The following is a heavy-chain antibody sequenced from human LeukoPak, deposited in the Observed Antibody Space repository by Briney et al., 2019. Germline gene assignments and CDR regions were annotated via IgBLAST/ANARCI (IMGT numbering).Heavy chain of an antibody. J-gene: IGHJ4*02. D-gene: IGHD3-22*01. V-gene: IGHV1-69*05. CDR1: GGTFSSYA. CDR3: AIRPPDYYDSSGYNLGGDYFDY. Sequence: PRASVKVSCKASGGTFSSYAISWVRQAPGQGLEWMGGIIPIFGTANYAQKFQGRVTITTDESTSTAYMELSSLRSEDTAVYYCAIRPPDYYDSSGYNLGGDYFDYWGQGTLVTVSS. CDR2: IIPIFGTA.